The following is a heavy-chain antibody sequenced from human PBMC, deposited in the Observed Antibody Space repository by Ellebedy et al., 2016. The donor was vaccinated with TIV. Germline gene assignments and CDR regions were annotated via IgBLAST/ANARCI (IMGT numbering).Heavy chain of an antibody. CDR3: ARDGARITMVRGVRRLDY. D-gene: IGHD3-10*01. Sequence: GESLKISCAASGFTFSSYSMNWVRQAPGKGLEWVSSISSSSSYIYYADSVKGRFTISRDNAKNSLYLQMNSLRAEDTAVYYCARDGARITMVRGVRRLDYWGQGTLVTVSS. CDR2: ISSSSSYI. J-gene: IGHJ4*02. CDR1: GFTFSSYS. V-gene: IGHV3-21*01.